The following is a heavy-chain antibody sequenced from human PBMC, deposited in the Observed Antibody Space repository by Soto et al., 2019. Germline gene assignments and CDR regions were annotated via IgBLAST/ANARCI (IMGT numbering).Heavy chain of an antibody. CDR3: ARDPNIVLVPAALRSYYYYYGMDV. J-gene: IGHJ6*02. V-gene: IGHV3-7*01. Sequence: EVQLVESGGGLVQPGGSLRLSCAASGFTFSSYWMSWVRQAPGKGLEWVANIKQDGSEKYYVDSVKGRFTISRDNAKNSLYLQMNRLTAEDTAVYYCARDPNIVLVPAALRSYYYYYGMDVWGQGTTVTVSS. CDR1: GFTFSSYW. D-gene: IGHD2-2*01. CDR2: IKQDGSEK.